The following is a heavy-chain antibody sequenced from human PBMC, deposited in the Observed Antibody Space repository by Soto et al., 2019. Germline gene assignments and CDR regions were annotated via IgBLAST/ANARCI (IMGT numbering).Heavy chain of an antibody. V-gene: IGHV3-21*06. Sequence: GGSLRLSCAASGFMFSAYTMNWVRQAPGKGLEWLSSISDDSSYIDYADSLRGRFTVSRDNARNSLYLQIDSLGAEDTAVYYCATPYYFNHWGPGTLVTVSS. J-gene: IGHJ1*01. D-gene: IGHD3-16*01. CDR1: GFMFSAYT. CDR2: ISDDSSYI. CDR3: ATPYYFNH.